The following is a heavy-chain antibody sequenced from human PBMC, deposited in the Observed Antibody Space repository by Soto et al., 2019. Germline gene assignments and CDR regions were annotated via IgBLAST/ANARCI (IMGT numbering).Heavy chain of an antibody. J-gene: IGHJ6*02. CDR2: IWYDGSNI. CDR3: ARDGGYGMDV. V-gene: IGHV3-33*08. CDR1: GFTCNTYC. D-gene: IGHD2-15*01. Sequence: GALRLSSAAYGFTCNTYCMHWVRQAPGKGLEWVSVIWYDGSNIHYADSVKGRFTISRDNSKNTLYLQMNSLRAEDTAVYYCARDGGYGMDVWGQGTTVTVSS.